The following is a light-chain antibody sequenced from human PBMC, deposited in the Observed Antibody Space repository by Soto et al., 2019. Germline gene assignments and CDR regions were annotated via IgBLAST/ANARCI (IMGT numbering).Light chain of an antibody. V-gene: IGKV3-11*01. J-gene: IGKJ5*01. CDR2: DAS. CDR1: QSVSSD. Sequence: EIVMTQSPATLSVSPGARATLSCRASQSVSSDLSWYHQKPGQAPRLLIYDASNRATGIPAGFSGSGSGTDFTLTISSLEPGEFAVYYCQQRSNWPITVGQGTRLEIK. CDR3: QQRSNWPIT.